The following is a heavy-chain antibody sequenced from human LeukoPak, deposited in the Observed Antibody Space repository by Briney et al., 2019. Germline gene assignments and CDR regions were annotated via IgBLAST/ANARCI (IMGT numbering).Heavy chain of an antibody. Sequence: SETLSLTCVVNGMSFSAYYWSWIRQPPGKGLEWIGEINHSGSTNYNPSLKSRVTMSVDTSKNQFSLKLSSVTAADTAVYYCARDTPGGVDYWGQGTLVTVSS. J-gene: IGHJ4*02. CDR2: INHSGST. V-gene: IGHV4-34*01. D-gene: IGHD2-2*02. CDR1: GMSFSAYY. CDR3: ARDTPGGVDY.